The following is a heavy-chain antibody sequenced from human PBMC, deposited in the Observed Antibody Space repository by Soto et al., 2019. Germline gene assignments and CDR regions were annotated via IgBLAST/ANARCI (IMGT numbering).Heavy chain of an antibody. CDR3: ARRGSGSYYDY. D-gene: IGHD1-26*01. Sequence: EVQLLESGGGLVQPGGSLRLSCAASGFTFSSYAMRWVRQAPGKGLEGVSAISGSGGSTYYAVSVKGRFTISSDNSKNTLYLQMTGLRAEDTAVYCCARRGSGSYYDYWGQGTLVTVSS. CDR1: GFTFSSYA. CDR2: ISGSGGST. V-gene: IGHV3-23*01. J-gene: IGHJ4*02.